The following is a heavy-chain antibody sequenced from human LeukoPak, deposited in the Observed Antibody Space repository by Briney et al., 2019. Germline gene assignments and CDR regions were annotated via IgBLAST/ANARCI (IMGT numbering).Heavy chain of an antibody. J-gene: IGHJ6*03. CDR1: GGTFSSYA. V-gene: IGHV1-69*05. CDR3: ARLPSLRLWRYYYYMDV. CDR2: IIPIFGTA. D-gene: IGHD3-3*01. Sequence: ASVKVSCKASGGTFSSYAISWVRQAPGQGLEWMGRIIPIFGTANYAQKFQGRVTITTDESTSTAYMELSSLRSEDTAVYYCARLPSLRLWRYYYYMDVWGKGTTVTVSS.